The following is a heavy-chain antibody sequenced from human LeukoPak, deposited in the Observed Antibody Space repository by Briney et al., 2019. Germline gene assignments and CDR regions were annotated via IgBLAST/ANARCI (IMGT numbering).Heavy chain of an antibody. Sequence: SETLSLTCTVSGGSISSYYWNWIRQPPGKGLEWIGSIYHSGSTYYNPSLKSRVTISVDTSKNQFSLKLSSVTAADTAVYYCARDPPDSSSWYQPPFDYWGQGTLVTVSS. CDR3: ARDPPDSSSWYQPPFDY. CDR1: GGSISSYY. D-gene: IGHD6-13*01. V-gene: IGHV4-38-2*02. J-gene: IGHJ4*02. CDR2: IYHSGST.